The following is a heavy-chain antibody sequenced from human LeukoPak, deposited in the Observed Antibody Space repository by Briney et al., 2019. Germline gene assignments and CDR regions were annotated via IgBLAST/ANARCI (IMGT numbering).Heavy chain of an antibody. Sequence: ASVKVSCKASGYTFTGYYMHWVRQAPGQGLEWMGWINPNSGGTNYAQKFQGWVTMTRDTPISTAYMELSRLRSDDTAVYYCAREEADGCSGGSCYSSYVGEYFQHWGQGTLVTISS. V-gene: IGHV1-2*04. CDR3: AREEADGCSGGSCYSSYVGEYFQH. CDR1: GYTFTGYY. CDR2: INPNSGGT. D-gene: IGHD2-15*01. J-gene: IGHJ1*01.